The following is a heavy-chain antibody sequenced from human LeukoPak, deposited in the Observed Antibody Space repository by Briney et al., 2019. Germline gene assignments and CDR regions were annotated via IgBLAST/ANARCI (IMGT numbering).Heavy chain of an antibody. D-gene: IGHD2-2*01. CDR2: IYSGGST. CDR1: GFTVSSNY. CDR3: ARDRGFHCSSTSCSTRNAFDI. J-gene: IGHJ3*02. V-gene: IGHV3-53*05. Sequence: GGSLRLSCAASGFTVSSNYMSWVRQAPGKGLEWVSVIYSGGSTYYADSVKGRFTISRDNSKNTLYLQVNSLRAEDTAVYYRARDRGFHCSSTSCSTRNAFDIWGQGTMVTVSS.